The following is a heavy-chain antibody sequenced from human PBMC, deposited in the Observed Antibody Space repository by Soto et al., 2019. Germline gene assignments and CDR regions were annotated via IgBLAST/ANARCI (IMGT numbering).Heavy chain of an antibody. J-gene: IGHJ4*02. CDR2: IYYNDDR. CDR3: AHSDGGYEIIYFDF. V-gene: IGHV2-5*01. Sequence: GPTLVNTTQTLTLTCTFSGFSFTTAGVAVCWIRQTPGGALEWLTLIYYNDDRRFSPSLKTRLTITGDTSKNQVVLSLTNVDPGDTATYFCAHSDGGYEIIYFDFWGQGIPVTVSS. CDR1: GFSFTTAGVA. D-gene: IGHD5-12*01.